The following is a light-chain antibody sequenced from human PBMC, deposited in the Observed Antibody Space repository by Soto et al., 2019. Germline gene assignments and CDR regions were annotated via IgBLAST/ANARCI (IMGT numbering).Light chain of an antibody. V-gene: IGKV1-39*01. CDR3: EQTDSTTHT. CDR1: QSISRF. CDR2: AAS. J-gene: IGKJ2*01. Sequence: DIQMTQSPSSLSASVGDRVTITCRASQSISRFLNWYQHKPGKAPEPLMFAASNLESGVPSRFSGSGSGTEFTLTISSLQAEDFATYYCEQTDSTTHTFGQGTKVDIK.